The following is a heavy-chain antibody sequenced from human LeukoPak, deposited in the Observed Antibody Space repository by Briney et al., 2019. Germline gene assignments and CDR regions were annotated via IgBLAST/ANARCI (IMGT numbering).Heavy chain of an antibody. J-gene: IGHJ4*02. Sequence: PSETLSLTCTFTGGSISSSNFYWGWIRQPPGKGLEWIGTISYSGSTNCNPSLKSRVTISVDTSKNQFSLKLSSVTAADTAVYYCARGAHYYDSSGYLMPLNYWGQGTLVTVSS. CDR2: ISYSGST. CDR1: GGSISSSNFY. V-gene: IGHV4-39*07. CDR3: ARGAHYYDSSGYLMPLNY. D-gene: IGHD3-22*01.